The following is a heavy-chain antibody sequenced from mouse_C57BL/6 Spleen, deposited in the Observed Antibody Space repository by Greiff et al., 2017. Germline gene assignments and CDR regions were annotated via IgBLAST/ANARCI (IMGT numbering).Heavy chain of an antibody. D-gene: IGHD4-1*01. CDR2: IYPRSGNT. J-gene: IGHJ4*01. CDR3: ARDWDQYYYAMDY. CDR1: GYTFTSYG. Sequence: VQLQESGAELARPGASVKLSCKASGYTFTSYGISWVKQRTGQGLEWIGEIYPRSGNTYYNEKFKGKATLTADKSSSTAYMELRSLTSEDSAVYFCARDWDQYYYAMDYWGQGTSVTVSS. V-gene: IGHV1-81*01.